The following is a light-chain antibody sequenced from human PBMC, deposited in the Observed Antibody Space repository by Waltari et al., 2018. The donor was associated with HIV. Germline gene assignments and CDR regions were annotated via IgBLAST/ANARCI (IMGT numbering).Light chain of an antibody. Sequence: QSALTQPASVSGPPGQSITISCTGTSDDIGGSNLVSWYQHHPGKAPRLIIFAVDKRPSGISDRFSGSKSGYTASVTISGLRTEDESDYFCCSKSTIYFGVLFGGGTTLTVL. CDR2: AVD. CDR3: CSKSTIYFGVL. CDR1: SDDIGGSNL. J-gene: IGLJ2*01. V-gene: IGLV2-23*02.